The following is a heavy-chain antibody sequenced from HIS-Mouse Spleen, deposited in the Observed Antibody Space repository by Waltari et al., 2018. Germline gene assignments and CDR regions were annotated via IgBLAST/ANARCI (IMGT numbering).Heavy chain of an antibody. V-gene: IGHV4-39*07. CDR2: IYYSGST. J-gene: IGHJ4*02. Sequence: QLQLQESVPGLVKPSETLSLTCTVSGGSIRSSSYYWGWFRQPPGKGLEWIGSIYYSGSTYYNPSLKSRVTISVDTSKNQFSLKLSSVTAADTAVYYCARDPRWNDGIDYWGQGTLVTVSS. D-gene: IGHD1-1*01. CDR1: GGSIRSSSYY. CDR3: ARDPRWNDGIDY.